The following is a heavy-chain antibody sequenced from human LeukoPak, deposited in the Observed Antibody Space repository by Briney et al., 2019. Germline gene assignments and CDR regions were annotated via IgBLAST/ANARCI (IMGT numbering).Heavy chain of an antibody. V-gene: IGHV3-13*01. J-gene: IGHJ4*02. Sequence: GGSLRLSCTASGFTLGGHDMHWVRQTTREGLEWVAAVSSGHHAFYGGSVKGRFTVSREDGKNSLYLQMNSLRAGDTAVYYCVREARGYHYTYFAYWGQGSLVTVSS. CDR1: GFTLGGHD. CDR3: VREARGYHYTYFAY. CDR2: VSSGHHA. D-gene: IGHD5-18*01.